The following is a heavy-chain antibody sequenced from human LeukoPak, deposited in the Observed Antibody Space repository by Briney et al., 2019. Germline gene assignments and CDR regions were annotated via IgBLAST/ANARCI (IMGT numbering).Heavy chain of an antibody. Sequence: PSETLSLTCAVSGGSISSGGYSWSWIRQPPGKGLEWIGYIYHSGSTYYNPPLKSRVTISVDRSKNQFSLKLSSVTAADTAVYYCAKGDPDYYYYGMDVWGQGTTVTVSS. CDR2: IYHSGST. CDR1: GGSISSGGYS. V-gene: IGHV4-30-2*01. CDR3: AKGDPDYYYYGMDV. J-gene: IGHJ6*02.